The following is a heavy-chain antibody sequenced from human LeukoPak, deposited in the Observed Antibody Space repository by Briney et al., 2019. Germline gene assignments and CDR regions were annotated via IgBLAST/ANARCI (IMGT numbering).Heavy chain of an antibody. J-gene: IGHJ4*02. Sequence: PSETLSLTCTVSGGSISSYYWSWIGQPPGKGLEWIGYIYYSGSTNYNPSLKSRVTISVDTSKNQFSLKLSSVTAADTAVYYCASHEGYSFDYWGQGTLVTVSS. CDR1: GGSISSYY. CDR2: IYYSGST. D-gene: IGHD1-1*01. V-gene: IGHV4-59*01. CDR3: ASHEGYSFDY.